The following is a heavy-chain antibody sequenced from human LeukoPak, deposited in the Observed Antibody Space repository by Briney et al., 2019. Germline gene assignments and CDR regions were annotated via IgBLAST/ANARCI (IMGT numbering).Heavy chain of an antibody. CDR1: GYTFTGYY. CDR3: ARDALYGDYIA. CDR2: INPKSGGT. Sequence: ASVKVSCTSSGYTFTGYYMHWVRQAPGQGLGWMGWINPKSGGTNYSQKFQGRVSMTRDTSISTAYMELSRLRSDDTAVYYCARDALYGDYIAWGQGTLVTVSS. V-gene: IGHV1-2*02. D-gene: IGHD4-17*01. J-gene: IGHJ5*02.